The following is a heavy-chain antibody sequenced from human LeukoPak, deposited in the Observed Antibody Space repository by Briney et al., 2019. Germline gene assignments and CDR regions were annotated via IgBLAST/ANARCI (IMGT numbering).Heavy chain of an antibody. D-gene: IGHD3-22*01. V-gene: IGHV4-39*01. CDR2: IYSSGST. Sequence: SETLSLTCTVSGGSISSSSYYWGWIRQPPGKGLEWIGGIYSSGSTYYNPSPKSRVTISVDTSKNQFSLKLSSVTAADTAVYYCARIVVADFDYWGQGTLVTVSS. CDR1: GGSISSSSYY. J-gene: IGHJ4*02. CDR3: ARIVVADFDY.